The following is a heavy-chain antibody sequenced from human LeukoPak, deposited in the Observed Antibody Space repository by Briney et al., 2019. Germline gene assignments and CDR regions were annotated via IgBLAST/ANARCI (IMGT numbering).Heavy chain of an antibody. J-gene: IGHJ4*02. CDR2: ISSSSSTI. CDR1: GFTFSSYS. D-gene: IGHD2-2*01. CDR3: ARDLTSTSPY. V-gene: IGHV3-48*01. Sequence: GGSLRLSCAASGFTFSSYSMNWVRQAPGKGLEWVSYISSSSSTIYYADSVKGRFTISRDNAKNSLYLRMNSLRAEDTAVYYCARDLTSTSPYWGQGTLVTVSS.